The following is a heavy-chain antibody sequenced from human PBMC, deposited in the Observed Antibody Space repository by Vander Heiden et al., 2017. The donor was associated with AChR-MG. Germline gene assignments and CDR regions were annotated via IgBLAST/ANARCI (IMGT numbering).Heavy chain of an antibody. CDR3: ARESQYLRLGELSQHFDY. CDR1: GGTFSSYA. Sequence: QVQLVQSGAEVKKPGSSVKVSCKASGGTFSSYAISWVRQAPGQGLEWMGGIIPIFGTANYAQKFQGRVTITADKSTSTAYMELSSLRSEDTAVYYCARESQYLRLGELSQHFDYWGQGTLVTVSS. J-gene: IGHJ4*02. V-gene: IGHV1-69*06. CDR2: IIPIFGTA. D-gene: IGHD3-16*02.